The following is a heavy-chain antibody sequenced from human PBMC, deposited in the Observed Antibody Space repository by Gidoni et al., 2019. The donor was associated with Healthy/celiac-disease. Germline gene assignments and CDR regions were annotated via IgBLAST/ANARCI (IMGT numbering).Heavy chain of an antibody. CDR1: GFTFDDYT. Sequence: EVQLVESGGVVVQPGGSLRLYCAASGFTFDDYTMHWARQAPGKGLEWVSLISWDGGSTYYADSVKGRFTISRDNSKNSLYLQMNSLRTEDTALYYCAKGSDSSGLFDYWGQGTLVTVSS. J-gene: IGHJ4*02. D-gene: IGHD3-22*01. CDR3: AKGSDSSGLFDY. V-gene: IGHV3-43*01. CDR2: ISWDGGST.